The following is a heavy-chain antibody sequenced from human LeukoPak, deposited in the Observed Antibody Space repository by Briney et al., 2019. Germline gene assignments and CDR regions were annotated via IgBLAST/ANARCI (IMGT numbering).Heavy chain of an antibody. D-gene: IGHD6-13*01. Sequence: SETLSLTCTVSSGSISTHYWSWIRQPPGKGLEWIGYVSDTGTTNNNPSLKSRLTISVDTSKKQVSLNLTSVTAADAAVYYCASIPAIGARYYFDYWGQGTLVTVSS. CDR1: SGSISTHY. CDR3: ASIPAIGARYYFDY. V-gene: IGHV4-59*08. J-gene: IGHJ4*02. CDR2: VSDTGTT.